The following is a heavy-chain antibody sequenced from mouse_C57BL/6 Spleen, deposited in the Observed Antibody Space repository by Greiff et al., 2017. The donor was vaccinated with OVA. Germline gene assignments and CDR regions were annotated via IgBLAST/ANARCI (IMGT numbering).Heavy chain of an antibody. J-gene: IGHJ4*01. D-gene: IGHD1-1*01. CDR1: GYTFTDYE. CDR3: TRYYGESAMDD. V-gene: IGHV1-15*01. Sequence: VKLVESGAELVRPGASVTLSCKASGYTFTDYEMHWVKQTPVHGLEWIGAIDPETGGTAYNQKFKGKAILTADKSSSTAYMELRSLTSEDSAVYYCTRYYGESAMDDWGQGTSVTVSS. CDR2: IDPETGGT.